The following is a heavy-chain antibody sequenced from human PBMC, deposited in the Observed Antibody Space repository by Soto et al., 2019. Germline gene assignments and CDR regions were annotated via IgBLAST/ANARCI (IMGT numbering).Heavy chain of an antibody. CDR1: GFTFSSYW. J-gene: IGHJ6*02. CDR3: AREFGEMATTSVYYYYGMDV. Sequence: PGGSLRLSCAASGFTFSSYWMHWVRQAPGKGLVWVSRINSDGSSTSYADSVKGRFTISRDNAKNTLYLQMNSLRAEDTAVYYCAREFGEMATTSVYYYYGMDVWGHGTTVTVSS. D-gene: IGHD3-10*01. V-gene: IGHV3-74*01. CDR2: INSDGSST.